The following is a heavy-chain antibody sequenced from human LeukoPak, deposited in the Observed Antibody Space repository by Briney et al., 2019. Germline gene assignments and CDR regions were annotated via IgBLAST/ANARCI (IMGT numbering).Heavy chain of an antibody. CDR3: ARGTIVGTPHGMDV. V-gene: IGHV4-59*01. D-gene: IGHD3-22*01. J-gene: IGHJ6*02. Sequence: SETLSLSCTVSGGSISGYYWSWIRQPPGKGLEWIGYIYYSGSTNYNPSLKSRVTISVDTSKNQFSLKLSSVTAADTAVYYCARGTIVGTPHGMDVWGQGTTVTVSS. CDR2: IYYSGST. CDR1: GGSISGYY.